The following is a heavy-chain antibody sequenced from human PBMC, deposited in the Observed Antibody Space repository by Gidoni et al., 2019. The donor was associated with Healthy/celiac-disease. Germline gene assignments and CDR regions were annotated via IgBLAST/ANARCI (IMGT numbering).Heavy chain of an antibody. D-gene: IGHD3-16*01. CDR2: ISSSGSTI. CDR1: GFTCSSYE. V-gene: IGHV3-48*03. J-gene: IGHJ4*02. Sequence: EGQLVESGGGLVQPGGSLRLSWAASGFTCSSYEMNWVRKAPGKGLAWVSYISSSGSTIYYADSVKGRFTISRDNANNSLYLQMNSLRADDTAVYYCAGSGGPSPYYFDYWGQGTLVTVSS. CDR3: AGSGGPSPYYFDY.